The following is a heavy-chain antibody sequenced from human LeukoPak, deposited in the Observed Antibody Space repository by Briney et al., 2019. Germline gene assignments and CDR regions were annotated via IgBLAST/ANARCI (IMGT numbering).Heavy chain of an antibody. CDR2: IYYSGST. J-gene: IGHJ3*02. CDR1: GDSISSSSYY. D-gene: IGHD1-26*01. V-gene: IGHV4-39*01. CDR3: ARRILEATKGFDI. Sequence: SETLSLTCTVSGDSISSSSYYWGWIRQPPGKGLEWIGSIYYSGSTYYNPSLKSRVTISVDTSKNQFSLKLSSVTAADTAVYYCARRILEATKGFDIWGQGTMVSVSS.